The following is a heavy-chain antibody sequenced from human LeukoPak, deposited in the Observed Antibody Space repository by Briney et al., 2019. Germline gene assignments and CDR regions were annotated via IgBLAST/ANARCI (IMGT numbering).Heavy chain of an antibody. J-gene: IGHJ4*02. CDR1: GFTFSSYG. CDR2: IRYDGSNK. CDR3: AKTHYYPQSLQGGEPYYFDY. V-gene: IGHV3-30*02. Sequence: PGGSLTLSCTASGFTFSSYGKHWGRQPPGKGREGLAVIRYDGSNKYYTDSVKGRFTISRDNSKNTLYLQMNSLRAEDTAVYYCAKTHYYPQSLQGGEPYYFDYWGQGTLVTVSS. D-gene: IGHD3-22*01.